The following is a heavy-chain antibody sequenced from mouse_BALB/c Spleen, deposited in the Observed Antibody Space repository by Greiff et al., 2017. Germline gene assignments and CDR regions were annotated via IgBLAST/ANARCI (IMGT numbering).Heavy chain of an antibody. Sequence: EVKLMESGGGLVQPGESLKLSCESNEYEFPSHDMSWVRKTPEKRLELVASINSDGGSTYYPDTMERRIIISRDNTKKTLYLQMSSLTSEDTALYYCARHEDGNWFAYWGQGTLVTVSA. D-gene: IGHD2-1*01. CDR1: EYEFPSHD. V-gene: IGHV5-2*01. CDR2: INSDGGST. J-gene: IGHJ3*01. CDR3: ARHEDGNWFAY.